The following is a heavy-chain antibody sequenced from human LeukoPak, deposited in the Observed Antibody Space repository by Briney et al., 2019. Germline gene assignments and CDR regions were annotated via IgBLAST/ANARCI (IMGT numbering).Heavy chain of an antibody. V-gene: IGHV3-74*01. CDR3: ARDGYNSDFGDY. D-gene: IGHD5-24*01. CDR1: GFTFSRYW. J-gene: IGHJ4*02. CDR2: IKSDGSST. Sequence: GGSLRLSCAASGFTFSRYWMHWVREAPGKGLVWVSRIKSDGSSTNYADSVKGRFTISRDNAKNTLYLQMNSLRAEDTAVYYCARDGYNSDFGDYWGQGTLVTVSS.